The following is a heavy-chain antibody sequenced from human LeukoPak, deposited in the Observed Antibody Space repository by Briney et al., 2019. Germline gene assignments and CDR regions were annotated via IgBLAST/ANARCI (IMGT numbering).Heavy chain of an antibody. D-gene: IGHD2-2*01. J-gene: IGHJ3*02. V-gene: IGHV4-31*03. CDR1: GGSISSSGYY. CDR2: IYYSGST. CDR3: AREVPSPIVPAAPDAFDI. Sequence: SETLSLTCTVSGGSISSSGYYWTWIRQHPGKGLEWIGYIYYSGSTYYNPSLKSRVTISVDTSKNQFSLKLSSVTAADTAVYYCAREVPSPIVPAAPDAFDIWGQGTMVTVSS.